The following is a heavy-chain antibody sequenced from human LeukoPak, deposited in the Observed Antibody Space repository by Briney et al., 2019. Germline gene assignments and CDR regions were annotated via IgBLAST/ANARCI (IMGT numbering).Heavy chain of an antibody. J-gene: IGHJ4*02. CDR1: GFNFSSYS. CDR3: ARENYYDSSGYQGGFDY. CDR2: ISSSSSYI. V-gene: IGHV3-21*01. Sequence: PGESLRLFCAASGFNFSSYSMNWVRQPPGEGVEWFLSISSSSSYIYYADSVKGRFTISRDNAKNSLYLQMNSLRAEDTAVYYCARENYYDSSGYQGGFDYWGQGTLVTVSS. D-gene: IGHD3-22*01.